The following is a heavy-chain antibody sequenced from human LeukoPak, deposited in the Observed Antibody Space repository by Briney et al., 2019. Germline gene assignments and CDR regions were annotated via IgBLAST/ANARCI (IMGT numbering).Heavy chain of an antibody. Sequence: GASVKVSCKASGGTFSSYAISWVRQAPGQGLEWMGGIIPIFGTANYAQKPQGRVTITADESTSTAYMELSSLRSEDTAVYYCARGGAAALYYYYGMDVWGQGTTVTVSS. CDR3: ARGGAAALYYYYGMDV. D-gene: IGHD6-13*01. V-gene: IGHV1-69*13. CDR2: IIPIFGTA. J-gene: IGHJ6*02. CDR1: GGTFSSYA.